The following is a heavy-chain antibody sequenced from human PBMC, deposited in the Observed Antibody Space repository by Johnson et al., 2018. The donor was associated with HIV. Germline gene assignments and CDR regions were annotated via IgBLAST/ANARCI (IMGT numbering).Heavy chain of an antibody. Sequence: VQLVESGGGMGRPGGSLRLSCAASGFTFDDHGMSWVRQGPGKGLEWVSGINWNGGSTGYADSVKGRFTISRDNAKNSLYLQMNSLRAEDTALYYCARSPICTGGVCWRSAFDIWGQGTMVTVSS. CDR3: ARSPICTGGVCWRSAFDI. CDR2: INWNGGST. V-gene: IGHV3-20*04. J-gene: IGHJ3*02. CDR1: GFTFDDHG. D-gene: IGHD2-8*02.